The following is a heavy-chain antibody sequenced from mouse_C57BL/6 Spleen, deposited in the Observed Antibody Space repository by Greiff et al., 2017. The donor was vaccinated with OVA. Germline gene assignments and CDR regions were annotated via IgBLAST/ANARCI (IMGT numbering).Heavy chain of an antibody. CDR1: GYTFTSYW. Sequence: VQLQQPGAELVKPGASVKMSCKASGYTFTSYWITWVTQRPGQGLEWIGDIYPGSGSTNYNEKFKSKATLTVDTSSSTAYMQLSSLTSEDSAVEDCARKDDDYDRAYCDYWGQGTTLTVSS. CDR2: IYPGSGST. CDR3: ARKDDDYDRAYCDY. V-gene: IGHV1-55*01. D-gene: IGHD2-4*01. J-gene: IGHJ2*01.